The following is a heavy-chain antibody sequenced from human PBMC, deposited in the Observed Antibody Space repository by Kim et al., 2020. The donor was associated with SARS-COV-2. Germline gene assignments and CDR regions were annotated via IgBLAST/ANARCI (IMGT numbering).Heavy chain of an antibody. J-gene: IGHJ6*02. CDR2: IGTAGDT. CDR1: GFTFSSYD. Sequence: GGSLRLSCAASGFTFSSYDMHWVRQATGKGLEWVSAIGTAGDTYYPGSVKGRFTISRENAKNSLYLQMNSLRAGDTAVYYCARADFSSGWYSGYYYYGMDVWGRGTTVTVSS. CDR3: ARADFSSGWYSGYYYYGMDV. D-gene: IGHD6-19*01. V-gene: IGHV3-13*01.